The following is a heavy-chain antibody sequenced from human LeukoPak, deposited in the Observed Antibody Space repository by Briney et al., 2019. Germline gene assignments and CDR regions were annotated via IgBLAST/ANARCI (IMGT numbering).Heavy chain of an antibody. Sequence: GGSLRLSCAASGFTFSGYWMAWVRQAPGKGLEWVANIKEDGSVSIYVDSVKGRFTIYRDNAKNSLYLQMNSLRAEDRAVYYCARDNYYKMDVWGRGTTVTVSS. CDR2: IKEDGSVS. CDR3: ARDNYYKMDV. V-gene: IGHV3-7*01. J-gene: IGHJ6*03. CDR1: GFTFSGYW.